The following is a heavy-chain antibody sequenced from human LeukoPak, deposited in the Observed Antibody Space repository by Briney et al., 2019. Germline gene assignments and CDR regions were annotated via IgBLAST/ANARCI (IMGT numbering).Heavy chain of an antibody. CDR3: ARGAPSGSYYY. CDR1: GFTFSSYW. D-gene: IGHD1-26*01. Sequence: GGSLRLSCAASGFTFSSYWMQWVRQAPRKGLVWVSRINSDGSSATYADSVKGRFTISRDNVKNTLYLQMNSLRAEDTAVYYCARGAPSGSYYYWGQGTLVTVSS. V-gene: IGHV3-74*01. CDR2: INSDGSSA. J-gene: IGHJ4*02.